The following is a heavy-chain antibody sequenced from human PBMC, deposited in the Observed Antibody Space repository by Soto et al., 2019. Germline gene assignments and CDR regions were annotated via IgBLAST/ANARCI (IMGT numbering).Heavy chain of an antibody. J-gene: IGHJ5*02. CDR3: VRESVASGPNYFDT. CDR2: IYHSGST. CDR1: GGTITSGLSS. D-gene: IGHD6-6*01. V-gene: IGHV4-30-2*06. Sequence: SETLSLTCSVSGGTITSGLSSWNWIRQSPGKGLEWIAYIYHSGSTYYNPSLKSRVTISVDRSENQFSLKLTSVTAADTAVYYCVRESVASGPNYFDTWGPGALVTVSS.